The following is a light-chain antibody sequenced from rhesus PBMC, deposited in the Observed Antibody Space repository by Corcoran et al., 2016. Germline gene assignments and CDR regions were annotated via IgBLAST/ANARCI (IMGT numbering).Light chain of an antibody. V-gene: IGKV2-60*01. CDR3: MQALQIPLT. CDR1: QSILSSNGYNY. CDR2: FGS. Sequence: DIVMTQTPLSLPVTLGKPASISCRSSQSILSSNGYNYLNWYRQKPGQSPQLLIYFGSYRASGVPDTFSGSGSGTVFTLLFSRVEAEDVGVYFFMQALQIPLTFGGGTKVDIK. J-gene: IGKJ4*01.